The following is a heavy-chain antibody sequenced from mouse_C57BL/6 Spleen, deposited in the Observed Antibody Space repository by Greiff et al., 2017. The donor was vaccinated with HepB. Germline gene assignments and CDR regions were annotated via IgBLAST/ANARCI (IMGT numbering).Heavy chain of an antibody. V-gene: IGHV2-5*01. J-gene: IGHJ3*01. CDR2: IWRGGST. CDR3: AKMEDEGYSWFAY. Sequence: VQVVESGPGLVQPSQSLSITCTVSGFSLTSYGVHWVRQSPGKGLEWLGVIWRGGSTDYNAAFMSRLSITKDNAKSQVFFKMNSLQADDTAIYYCAKMEDEGYSWFAYWGQGTLVTVSA. CDR1: GFSLTSYG. D-gene: IGHD2-3*01.